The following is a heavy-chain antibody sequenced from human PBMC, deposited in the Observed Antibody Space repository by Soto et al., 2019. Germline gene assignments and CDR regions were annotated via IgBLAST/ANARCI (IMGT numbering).Heavy chain of an antibody. J-gene: IGHJ4*02. D-gene: IGHD5-12*01. CDR1: GYTFIGYY. CDR2: INPNSGAT. V-gene: IGHV1-2*02. CDR3: ARDLVSTIGDFDF. Sequence: GASVKVSSKTSGYTFIGYYIHWVRQAPGQGLEWMGWINPNSGATNYAQKFQGRVTMTRDTYITTVYMELSRLTSDDTAVYYCARDLVSTIGDFDFWGQGAPVTV.